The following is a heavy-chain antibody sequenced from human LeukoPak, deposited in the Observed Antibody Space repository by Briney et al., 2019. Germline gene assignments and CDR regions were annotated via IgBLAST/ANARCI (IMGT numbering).Heavy chain of an antibody. Sequence: ASVKVSCKASGYTFTGYYMHWVRQAPGQGLEWMGWINPNSGGTNYAQKFQGWVTMTRDTSISTAYMELSRLRSDDTAVYYCARDQGGGWDSLIDYWGQGTLVTVSS. D-gene: IGHD6-19*01. CDR2: INPNSGGT. V-gene: IGHV1-2*04. CDR3: ARDQGGGWDSLIDY. J-gene: IGHJ4*02. CDR1: GYTFTGYY.